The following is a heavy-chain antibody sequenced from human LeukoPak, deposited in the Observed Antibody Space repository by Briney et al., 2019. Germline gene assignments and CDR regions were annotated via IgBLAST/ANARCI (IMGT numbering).Heavy chain of an antibody. V-gene: IGHV1-2*02. J-gene: IGHJ4*02. CDR2: INPNSGDT. CDR3: ARAPSDLYFDY. CDR1: GYILTGYY. Sequence: SVPVSSKASGYILTGYYIHWVRQAPGQELDWMGWINPNSGDTRYAQRFQGRVTMNRDTSISAAYMELSSLRSDDTAMYFCARAPSDLYFDYWGGGTLVTVSS. D-gene: IGHD2-21*02.